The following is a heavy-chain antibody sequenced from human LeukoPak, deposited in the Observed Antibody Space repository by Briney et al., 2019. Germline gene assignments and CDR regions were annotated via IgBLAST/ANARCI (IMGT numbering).Heavy chain of an antibody. J-gene: IGHJ5*02. CDR3: ARHDYYDSSGYS. V-gene: IGHV2-70*11. CDR1: GFSLSTSGMC. CDR2: IDWDDDK. Sequence: SGPALVKPTQTLTLTCTFSGFSLSTSGMCVSWIRQPPGKALGWLARIDWDDDKYYSTSLKTRLTISKDTSKNQVVLTMTNMDPVDTATYYCARHDYYDSSGYSWGQGTLVTVSS. D-gene: IGHD3-22*01.